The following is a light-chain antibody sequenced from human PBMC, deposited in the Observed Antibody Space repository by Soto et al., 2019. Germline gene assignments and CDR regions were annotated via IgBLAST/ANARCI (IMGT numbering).Light chain of an antibody. CDR2: GAS. J-gene: IGKJ1*01. CDR3: QQYGSSSWT. V-gene: IGKV3-20*01. CDR1: QSFSSSY. Sequence: EVVLTQSPGTLSLSPGERATLSCRASQSFSSSYLAWYQQKPGQAPRLLMYGASNRATSIPDRFSGSGSGTDFTLTISRLEPEDFAVYYCQQYGSSSWTFGQGTKVEIK.